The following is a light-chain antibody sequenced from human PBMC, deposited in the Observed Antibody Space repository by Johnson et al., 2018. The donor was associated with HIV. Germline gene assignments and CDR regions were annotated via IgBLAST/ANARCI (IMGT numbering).Light chain of an antibody. Sequence: QSVLTQPPSVSAAPGQKVTISCSGSSSNIGNNYVSWYQQLPGTAPKLLIYENNKRPSGIPDRFSGYKSGTSATLAITGLHTGDEADYYYGTWDSSLSSYVFGTGTKVTVL. CDR1: SSNIGNNY. V-gene: IGLV1-51*02. CDR3: GTWDSSLSSYV. CDR2: ENN. J-gene: IGLJ1*01.